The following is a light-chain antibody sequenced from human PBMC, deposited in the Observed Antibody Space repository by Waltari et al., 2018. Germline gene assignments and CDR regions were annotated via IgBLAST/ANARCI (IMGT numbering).Light chain of an antibody. Sequence: EIVMTQSPAILSASPGERATLSCRASHSVSTNLAWYQQKPGQAPRLLIYGASTRATGIPDRFSGSGSGTEFTLTISSLQSEDFVVYSCQQYNDWPRTFGQGTKVEIK. CDR3: QQYNDWPRT. V-gene: IGKV3-15*01. CDR1: HSVSTN. CDR2: GAS. J-gene: IGKJ1*01.